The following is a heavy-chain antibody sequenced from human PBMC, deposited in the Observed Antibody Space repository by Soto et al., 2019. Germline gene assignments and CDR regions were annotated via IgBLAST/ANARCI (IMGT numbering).Heavy chain of an antibody. CDR3: TRVSGSNWYVRDIDI. Sequence: QNLSLTCAIPGDSASSNSASWNWIRQSPSRGLEWLGSTYYRTKWYNDYAVSVKSRITINPDTSKNQISLLLNPVTPEDSAVYYYTRVSGSNWYVRDIDIWGQGTMVTVSS. CDR2: TYYRTKWYN. D-gene: IGHD6-13*01. V-gene: IGHV6-1*01. CDR1: GDSASSNSAS. J-gene: IGHJ3*02.